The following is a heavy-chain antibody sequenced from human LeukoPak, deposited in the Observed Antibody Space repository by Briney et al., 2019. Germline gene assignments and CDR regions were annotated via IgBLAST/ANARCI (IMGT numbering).Heavy chain of an antibody. V-gene: IGHV4-38-2*02. J-gene: IGHJ4*02. CDR1: GYSISSGYY. CDR2: SGST. D-gene: IGHD6-19*01. Sequence: SETLSLTCTVSGYSISSGYYWGWIRQPPGKGLEWIGSGSTYYNPSLKSRVTISVDTSKNQFSLNVTSVTAADTAVYYCARTTSSGWSRFFDFWSQGSLVTVSS. CDR3: ARTTSSGWSRFFDF.